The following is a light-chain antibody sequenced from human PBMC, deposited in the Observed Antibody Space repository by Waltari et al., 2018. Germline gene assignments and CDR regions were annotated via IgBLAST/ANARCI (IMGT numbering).Light chain of an antibody. Sequence: ELVLTQSPGTLSLSPGERAPLSCKASQSVNRALAWYQQKPGQAPRLLIYGIFDRAAGTPDRFSGSGSGTDFSLTISRLEPEDFAVYYCQHYLRLPVTFGQGTRVEVK. J-gene: IGKJ1*01. V-gene: IGKV3-20*01. CDR1: QSVNRA. CDR3: QHYLRLPVT. CDR2: GIF.